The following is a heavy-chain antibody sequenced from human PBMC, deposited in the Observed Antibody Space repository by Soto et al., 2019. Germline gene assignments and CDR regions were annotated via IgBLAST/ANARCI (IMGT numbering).Heavy chain of an antibody. J-gene: IGHJ4*02. CDR2: IYFSGST. Sequence: PSETLSLTCSVSGGSMNGYYWSWIRQTPGQGLEWLGFIYFSGSTRYNPSLMSRLTISLDKSKRQFSMGLSSVTAADTAVYYCARSVATPGTNIDFWGQGTLVTVSS. CDR3: ARSVATPGTNIDF. CDR1: GGSMNGYY. D-gene: IGHD6-13*01. V-gene: IGHV4-4*09.